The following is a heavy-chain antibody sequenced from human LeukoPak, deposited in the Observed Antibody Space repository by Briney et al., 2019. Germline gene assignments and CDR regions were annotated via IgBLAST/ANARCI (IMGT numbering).Heavy chain of an antibody. CDR2: IKEDGSEK. CDR3: ARICQYDKRGSYRHFDY. J-gene: IGHJ4*02. Sequence: QPGGSLRLSCAASGFTFSSYAMTWVRQAPGKGLEWVASIKEDGSEKTYVDSVKGRFTISRDNAKNSLYLEMNNQRVEDTAVYYCARICQYDKRGSYRHFDYWGQGTLVTVSS. D-gene: IGHD3-22*01. V-gene: IGHV3-7*01. CDR1: GFTFSSYA.